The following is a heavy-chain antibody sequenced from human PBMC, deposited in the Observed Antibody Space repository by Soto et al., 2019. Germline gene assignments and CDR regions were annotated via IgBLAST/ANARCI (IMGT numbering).Heavy chain of an antibody. CDR1: GFTFSSHW. Sequence: EVQLVESGGGLVQPGGSLRLSCAASGFTFSSHWMIWVRQAPGKGLEWVANITPDGDKKYYVDSVRGRFTISRDNAKNSLFLQMNSLRAEDTAVYYCARDEDWSWPNWGQGTLVTVSS. V-gene: IGHV3-7*01. J-gene: IGHJ4*02. CDR2: ITPDGDKK. D-gene: IGHD3-9*01. CDR3: ARDEDWSWPN.